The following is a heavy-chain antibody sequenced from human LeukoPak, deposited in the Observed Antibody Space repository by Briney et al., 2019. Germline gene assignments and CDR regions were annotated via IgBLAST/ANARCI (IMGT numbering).Heavy chain of an antibody. CDR3: VWFSGIGY. Sequence: GRSLRLSCAASGFTFSTYGMHWVRQAPGKGLEWVAVISYDGSNKYYADSVKGRFTISRDNSKNTLYLQMNSLRAEDTAVYYCVWFSGIGYWGQGTLVTVSS. CDR2: ISYDGSNK. J-gene: IGHJ4*02. CDR1: GFTFSTYG. V-gene: IGHV3-30*03. D-gene: IGHD3-10*01.